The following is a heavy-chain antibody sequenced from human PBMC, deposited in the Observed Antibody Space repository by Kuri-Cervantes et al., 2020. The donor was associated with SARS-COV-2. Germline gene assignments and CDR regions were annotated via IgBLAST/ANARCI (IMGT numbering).Heavy chain of an antibody. CDR2: IYHSGST. CDR1: GYSTTSGYH. J-gene: IGHJ5*02. Sequence: SETLSLTCAVSGYSTTSGYHWGWIRQPPGKGLEWIASIYHSGSTYYNPSLTSRVAMSVDTSKNHFSLELSSVTAADTAVYYCAREADYYDSSGYQVDWLDPWGQGTLVTVSS. CDR3: AREADYYDSSGYQVDWLDP. D-gene: IGHD3-22*01. V-gene: IGHV4-38-2*02.